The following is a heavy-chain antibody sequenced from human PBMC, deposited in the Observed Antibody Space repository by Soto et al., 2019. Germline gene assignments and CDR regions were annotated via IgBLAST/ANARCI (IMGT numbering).Heavy chain of an antibody. CDR1: GFAVSSSY. J-gene: IGHJ6*02. V-gene: IGHV3-53*01. CDR2: TYTDGST. CDR3: ARDPPITSDYALDV. Sequence: SLRLSCAASGFAVSSSYMIWVLQAPGKGLECISVTYTDGSTHYADSVKDRFTISRDDSRNTLYLQMNSLRAEDTAVYYCARDPPITSDYALDVWGQGTTVTVSS. D-gene: IGHD1-20*01.